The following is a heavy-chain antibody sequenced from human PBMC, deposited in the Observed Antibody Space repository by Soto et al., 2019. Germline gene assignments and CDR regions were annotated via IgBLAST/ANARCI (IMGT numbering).Heavy chain of an antibody. CDR1: GFTFSSYA. CDR2: ISYDGSNK. CDR3: ARDIRGYSGYDVVYYYYYYGMDV. J-gene: IGHJ6*02. V-gene: IGHV3-30-3*01. Sequence: GGSLRLSCAASGFTFSSYAMHWVRQAPGKGLEWVAVISYDGSNKYYAESVKGRFTISRDNSKNTLYLQMNSLRAEDTAVYYCARDIRGYSGYDVVYYYYYYGMDVWGQGTTVTVSS. D-gene: IGHD5-12*01.